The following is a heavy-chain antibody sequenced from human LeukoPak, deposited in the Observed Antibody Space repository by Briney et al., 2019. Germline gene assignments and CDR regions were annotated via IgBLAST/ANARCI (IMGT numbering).Heavy chain of an antibody. J-gene: IGHJ4*02. D-gene: IGHD1-1*01. CDR2: VSYDGNDR. CDR3: AKLAWNDGSYYFDY. Sequence: GGSLRLSCIGSGFTFSYYAIYWVRQAPGKGLEWVAVVSYDGNDRYYADSVKGRFSISRDKSQNTVTLQMNNLRVDDTAIDYCAKLAWNDGSYYFDYWGQGTLVTVSS. V-gene: IGHV3-30*18. CDR1: GFTFSYYA.